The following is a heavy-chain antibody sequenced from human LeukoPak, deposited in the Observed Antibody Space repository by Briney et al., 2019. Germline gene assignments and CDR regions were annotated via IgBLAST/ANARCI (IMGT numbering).Heavy chain of an antibody. CDR1: GFTFSSSW. D-gene: IGHD2-2*01. V-gene: IGHV3-7*03. CDR2: IKQDGTEE. CDR3: ARDPCHGALDY. J-gene: IGHJ4*02. Sequence: PGGSLRLSCVASGFTFSSSWTSWARRAPGKGLEWVASIKQDGTEEYYVDSVRGRFSISKDNAKNSLYLQMNSLRAEDTAVYYCARDPCHGALDYWGQGALVTVSS.